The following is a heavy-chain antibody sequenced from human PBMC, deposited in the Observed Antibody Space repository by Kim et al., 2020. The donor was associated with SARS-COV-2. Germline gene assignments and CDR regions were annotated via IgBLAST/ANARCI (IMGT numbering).Heavy chain of an antibody. Sequence: SETLSLTCSVSGGSISGYYWSWVRQPGGKGLEYIGRIHAGGTANYVASLRNRPILSVDISNNQISLRLTSVTAEDSAVYFCARDNPFYYGSGEHYFFAMDVWGQGTTVTVSS. V-gene: IGHV4-4*07. D-gene: IGHD3-10*01. J-gene: IGHJ6*02. CDR3: ARDNPFYYGSGEHYFFAMDV. CDR1: GGSISGYY. CDR2: IHAGGTA.